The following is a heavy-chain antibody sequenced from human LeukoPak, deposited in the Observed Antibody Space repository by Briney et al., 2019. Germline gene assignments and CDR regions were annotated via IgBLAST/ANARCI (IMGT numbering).Heavy chain of an antibody. CDR3: ARRSARYSYYYYYYMDV. D-gene: IGHD2-15*01. J-gene: IGHJ6*03. Sequence: SETPSLTCAVYGGSFSGYYWSWIRQPPGKGLEWIGEINHSGSTNYNPSLKSRVTISVDTSKNQFSLKLSSVTAADTAVYYCARRSARYSYYYYYYMDVWGKGTTVTVSS. CDR2: INHSGST. V-gene: IGHV4-34*01. CDR1: GGSFSGYY.